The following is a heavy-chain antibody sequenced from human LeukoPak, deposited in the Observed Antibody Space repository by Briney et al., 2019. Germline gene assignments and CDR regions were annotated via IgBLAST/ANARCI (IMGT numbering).Heavy chain of an antibody. V-gene: IGHV4-34*01. J-gene: IGHJ4*02. CDR2: INHSGST. Sequence: SETLSLTCAVYGGSFSGYYWSWIRQPPGKGLEWIGEINHSGSTNYNPSLKSRVTISVDTSKNQFSLKLSFVTAADTAVYYCARRTAIPTGIAGQFDYWGQGTLVTVSS. D-gene: IGHD2-21*02. CDR3: ARRTAIPTGIAGQFDY. CDR1: GGSFSGYY.